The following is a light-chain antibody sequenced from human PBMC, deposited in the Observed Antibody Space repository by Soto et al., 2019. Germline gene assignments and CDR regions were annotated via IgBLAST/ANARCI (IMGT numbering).Light chain of an antibody. CDR2: AAS. CDR3: QQSDSTPRT. CDR1: QSISSY. J-gene: IGKJ2*01. V-gene: IGKV1-39*01. Sequence: DFQMTQYPSSLSASVGDRVTITCRASQSISSYLNWYQQKPGKAPKLLIYAASSLQSGVPSRFSGSGSGTDFTHTISSLQPEDFATYYCQQSDSTPRTFGQGTKLEIK.